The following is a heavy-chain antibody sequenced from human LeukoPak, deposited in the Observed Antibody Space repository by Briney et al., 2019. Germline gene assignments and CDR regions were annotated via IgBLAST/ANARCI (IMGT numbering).Heavy chain of an antibody. D-gene: IGHD3-22*01. CDR1: GFTFSSYS. J-gene: IGHJ4*02. Sequence: PGGSLRLSSAASGFTFSSYSMNWVRQAPGKGLEWVSSISSSSSYIYYADSVKGRFTISRDNAKNSLYLQMNSLRAEDTAVYYCARDMAPDYYDSSGYSQVGDYWGQGTLVTVSS. V-gene: IGHV3-21*01. CDR2: ISSSSSYI. CDR3: ARDMAPDYYDSSGYSQVGDY.